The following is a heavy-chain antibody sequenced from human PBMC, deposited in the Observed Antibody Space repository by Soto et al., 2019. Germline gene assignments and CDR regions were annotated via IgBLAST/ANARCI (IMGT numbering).Heavy chain of an antibody. CDR3: ARDVGATTGDYYYGMDV. CDR1: GFTFSSYA. V-gene: IGHV3-30-3*01. Sequence: QVQLVESGGGVVQPGRSLRLSCADSGFTFSSYAMHWVRQAPGKGLEWVAVISYDGSNKYYADSVKGRFTISRDNSKNTLYLQMNSLRAEDTAVYYSARDVGATTGDYYYGMDVWGQGTTVTVSS. CDR2: ISYDGSNK. J-gene: IGHJ6*02. D-gene: IGHD1-26*01.